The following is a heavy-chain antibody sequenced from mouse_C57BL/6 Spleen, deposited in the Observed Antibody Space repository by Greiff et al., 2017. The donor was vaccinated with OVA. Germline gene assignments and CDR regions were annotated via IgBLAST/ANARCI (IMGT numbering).Heavy chain of an antibody. Sequence: QVQLQQPGAELVKPGASVKMSCKASGYTFTSYWITWVKQRPGQGLEWIGEFYLGSGSTNYNEKFKSKATLTVDTSSSTAYMQLSSLTSEDSAVYYCALSTMVTTGYFDVWGTGTTVTVSS. V-gene: IGHV1-55*01. CDR1: GYTFTSYW. CDR3: ALSTMVTTGYFDV. D-gene: IGHD2-2*01. CDR2: FYLGSGST. J-gene: IGHJ1*03.